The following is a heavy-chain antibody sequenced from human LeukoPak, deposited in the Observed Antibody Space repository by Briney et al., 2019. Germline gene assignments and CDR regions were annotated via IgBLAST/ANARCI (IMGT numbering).Heavy chain of an antibody. J-gene: IGHJ4*02. Sequence: GASVKVSCTGSGYTFTAYNMDWVRQAPGQGLEWMGWINPNSGGTNYAQKFQGRVTMTRDTTVSTAYMELSRLRSDDTAVYYCARDHQYDFDYWGQGTLVTVSS. CDR2: INPNSGGT. CDR1: GYTFTAYN. CDR3: ARDHQYDFDY. D-gene: IGHD2-2*01. V-gene: IGHV1-2*02.